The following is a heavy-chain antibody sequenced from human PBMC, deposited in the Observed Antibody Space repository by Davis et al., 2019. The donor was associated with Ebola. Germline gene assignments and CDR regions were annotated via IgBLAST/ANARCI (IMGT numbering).Heavy chain of an antibody. CDR1: GGSIESYY. CDR2: IYYSGST. D-gene: IGHD3-3*01. J-gene: IGHJ4*01. Sequence: MPSETLSLTCIVSGGSIESYYLSWIRQPPGKAPEWIGYIYYSGSTNYNPSLKSRVTISVDTSKNQFSLKLSSVTAADTAVYYCARDLGLDFAVVTYFDYWGHGAPVTVSS. CDR3: ARDLGLDFAVVTYFDY. V-gene: IGHV4-59*12.